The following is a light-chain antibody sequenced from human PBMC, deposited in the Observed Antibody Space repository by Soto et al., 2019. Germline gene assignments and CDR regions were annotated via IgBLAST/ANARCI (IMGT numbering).Light chain of an antibody. CDR1: SSDVGNYKY. Sequence: QSALTQPASLSGSPGQSITISCTGTSSDVGNYKYVSWYQQHPGKAPKLMIYEVSNRPSGVSNRFSGSKSGNTASLTISGLQAEDETDYYCFSYTSSGTYVFRTGTKVTVL. CDR3: FSYTSSGTYV. CDR2: EVS. V-gene: IGLV2-14*01. J-gene: IGLJ1*01.